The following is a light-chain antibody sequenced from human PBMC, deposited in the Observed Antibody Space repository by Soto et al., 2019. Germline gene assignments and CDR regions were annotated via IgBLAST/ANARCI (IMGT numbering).Light chain of an antibody. CDR1: QSISSY. Sequence: DIQMTQSPSSLSASVGXRXTITCRASQSISSYLNWYQQKPGKAPKLLIYAASSLQSGVPSRFSGSGSGTDFTLTISSLQPEDFATYYCQQSYSTLMYTFGQGTKLEIK. J-gene: IGKJ2*01. CDR3: QQSYSTLMYT. V-gene: IGKV1-39*01. CDR2: AAS.